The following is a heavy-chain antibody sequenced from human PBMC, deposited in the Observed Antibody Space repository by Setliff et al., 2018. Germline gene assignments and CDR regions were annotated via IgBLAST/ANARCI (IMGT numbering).Heavy chain of an antibody. CDR1: GFTFSSYA. J-gene: IGHJ4*02. V-gene: IGHV3-23*01. CDR3: ARTCSGSGCYAGLES. CDR2: ISGRGGST. Sequence: GGSLRLSCAASGFTFSSYAMSWVRQAPGKGLEWVSAISGRGGSTYYADSVKGRFTISRDNSKNTLYLQMNSLRAEDTAVYYCARTCSGSGCYAGLESWGQGTPVTVSS. D-gene: IGHD2-15*01.